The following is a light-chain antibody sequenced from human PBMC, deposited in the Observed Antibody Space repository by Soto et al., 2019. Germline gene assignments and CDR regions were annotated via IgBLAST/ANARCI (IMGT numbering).Light chain of an antibody. Sequence: EIVLTQSPATLSLSLGERATISCRASQSVSSYLAWYQQKPGQAPRLLIYDVSNWHTGIPARFSGSGSGTDFTLTISSLEPEDFAAYYCQQRSNCPWTFGQGTKVEIK. V-gene: IGKV3-11*01. CDR3: QQRSNCPWT. CDR1: QSVSSY. J-gene: IGKJ1*01. CDR2: DVS.